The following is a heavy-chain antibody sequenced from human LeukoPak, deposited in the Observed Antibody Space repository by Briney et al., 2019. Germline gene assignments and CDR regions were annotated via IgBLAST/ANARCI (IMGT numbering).Heavy chain of an antibody. V-gene: IGHV1-2*02. CDR1: GYTFTGYY. J-gene: IGHJ4*02. Sequence: EASVKVSCKASGYTFTGYYMHWVRQAPGQGLEWMGWINPNSGGTNYAQKFQGRVTMTRDTSISTAYMELSRLRSDDTAVYYCARASPTVVTFDYWGQGTLVTVSS. D-gene: IGHD4-23*01. CDR2: INPNSGGT. CDR3: ARASPTVVTFDY.